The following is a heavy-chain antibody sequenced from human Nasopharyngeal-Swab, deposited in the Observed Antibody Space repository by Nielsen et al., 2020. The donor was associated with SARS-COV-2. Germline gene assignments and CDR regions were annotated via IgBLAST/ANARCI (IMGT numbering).Heavy chain of an antibody. CDR2: TYYRSKWYI. CDR1: GDSVSSNSAA. J-gene: IGHJ4*02. D-gene: IGHD1-14*01. CDR3: ARIAQAAEPH. Sequence: SQTLSLTCAISGDSVSSNSAAWSWIRQSPSRGLEWLGRTYYRSKWYIDYAASVKSRITINPDTFKNQFSLQLSSVTPEDTAVYYCARIAQAAEPHWGQGTLVTVSS. V-gene: IGHV6-1*01.